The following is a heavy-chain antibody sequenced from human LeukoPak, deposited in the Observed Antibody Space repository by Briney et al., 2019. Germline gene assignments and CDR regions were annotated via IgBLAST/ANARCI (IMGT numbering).Heavy chain of an antibody. J-gene: IGHJ5*02. CDR1: GFTFSDYY. CDR2: ISSSGSTI. Sequence: GGSLRLSCAASGFTFSDYYMSWIRQAPGKGLEWVSYISSSGSTIYYADSVKSRFTISRDNAKNSLYLQMNSLRAEDTAVYYCARASMEWLVSPNWFDPWGQGTLVTVSS. CDR3: ARASMEWLVSPNWFDP. D-gene: IGHD6-19*01. V-gene: IGHV3-11*01.